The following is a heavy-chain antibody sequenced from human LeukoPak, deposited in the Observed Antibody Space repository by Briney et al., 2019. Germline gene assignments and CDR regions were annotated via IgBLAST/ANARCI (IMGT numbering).Heavy chain of an antibody. CDR3: ARAPYYYYMDV. V-gene: IGHV4-59*01. Sequence: SETLSLTCTVSGGSLTSFYCSWIRQPPGKGLDWIGYILYSGSTNYNPSLKSRVTISVGTSKNQFSLKLRSVTAADTAVYYCARAPYYYYMDVWAKGTTVTVSS. J-gene: IGHJ6*03. CDR1: GGSLTSFY. CDR2: ILYSGST.